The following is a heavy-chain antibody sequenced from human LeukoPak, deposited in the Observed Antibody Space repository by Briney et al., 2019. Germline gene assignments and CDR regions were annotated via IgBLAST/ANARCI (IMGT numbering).Heavy chain of an antibody. CDR2: IYPGDSDT. D-gene: IGHD6-19*01. J-gene: IGHJ4*02. CDR1: GYSFTTYW. CDR3: ARRGSSGWYDFDY. V-gene: IGHV5-51*01. Sequence: PGESLKISCKGSGYSFTTYWIGWVRQLPGKGLEWMGIIYPGDSDTTYSPSFQGQVTISADKSISTAYLQWSSLKASDTAMYYCARRGSSGWYDFDYWGQGTLVIVSS.